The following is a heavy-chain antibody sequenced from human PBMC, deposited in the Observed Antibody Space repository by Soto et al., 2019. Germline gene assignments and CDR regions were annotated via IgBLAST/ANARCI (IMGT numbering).Heavy chain of an antibody. J-gene: IGHJ4*02. V-gene: IGHV4-59*01. D-gene: IGHD5-12*01. Sequence: SETLSLTCTVSGGSISSYYWSWIRQPPGKGLEWIGYIYYSGSTNYNPSLKSRVTISVDTSKNQFSLKLSSVTAADTAVYYCARDRATSRLSLVYWSQGTLVTVSS. CDR3: ARDRATSRLSLVY. CDR2: IYYSGST. CDR1: GGSISSYY.